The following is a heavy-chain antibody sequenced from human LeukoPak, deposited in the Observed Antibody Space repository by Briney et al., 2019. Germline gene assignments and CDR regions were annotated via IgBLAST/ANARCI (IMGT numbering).Heavy chain of an antibody. V-gene: IGHV3-23*01. J-gene: IGHJ3*02. CDR3: ARDIAAAGTRAFDI. CDR2: ISGSGGST. CDR1: GFTFSSYA. Sequence: PGGSLRLSCAASGFTFSSYAMSWVRQAPGKGLEWVSAISGSGGSTYYADSVKGRFTISRDNAKNSLYLQMNSLRAEDTAVYYCARDIAAAGTRAFDIWGQGTMVTVSS. D-gene: IGHD6-13*01.